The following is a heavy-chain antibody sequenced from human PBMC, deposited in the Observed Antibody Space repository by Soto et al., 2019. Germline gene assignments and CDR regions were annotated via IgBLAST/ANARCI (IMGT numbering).Heavy chain of an antibody. CDR2: ISYDGSNK. D-gene: IGHD1-26*01. Sequence: GVSLRLSCAASGFTFSSSAMHWVRQAPGKGLEWVAVISYDGSNKYYADSVKGRFTISRDNSKNTLYLQMNSLRAEDTAVYYCARIREPGHWGQGTLVTVSS. V-gene: IGHV3-30-3*01. J-gene: IGHJ4*02. CDR3: ARIREPGH. CDR1: GFTFSSSA.